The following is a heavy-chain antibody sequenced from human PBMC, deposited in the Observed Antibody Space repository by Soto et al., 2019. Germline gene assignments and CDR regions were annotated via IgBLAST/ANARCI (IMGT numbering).Heavy chain of an antibody. Sequence: ASVKVSCKASGYSFTNYYIHWFRQAPGQGLEWLGIMRPSGGNTASAPRFQDKVTMTRDTSTSTVWMELTSLTSEDTAVYYCAREPEESFYFDYWGQGTLVTVSS. V-gene: IGHV1-46*01. CDR3: AREPEESFYFDY. CDR2: MRPSGGNT. J-gene: IGHJ4*02. CDR1: GYSFTNYY.